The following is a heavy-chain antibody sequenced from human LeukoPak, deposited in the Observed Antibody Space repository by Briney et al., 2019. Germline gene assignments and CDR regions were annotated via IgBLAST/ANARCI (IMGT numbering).Heavy chain of an antibody. CDR3: ASVLDRNRLRPQYFQH. V-gene: IGHV4-39*01. J-gene: IGHJ1*01. CDR2: IYYSGST. Sequence: SETLSLTCTASGGSISSSSNYWGWIRQPPGKGLEWIGSIYYSGSTYYNPSLKSRVTISVDTSKNQFSLKLSSVTAADTAVYYCASVLDRNRLRPQYFQHWGQGTLVTVSS. CDR1: GGSISSSSNY. D-gene: IGHD3-3*02.